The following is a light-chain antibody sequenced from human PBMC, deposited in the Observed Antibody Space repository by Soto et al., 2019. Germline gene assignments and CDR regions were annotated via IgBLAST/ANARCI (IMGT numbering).Light chain of an antibody. J-gene: IGKJ1*01. CDR3: QQYYTYWHM. V-gene: IGKV1-5*01. Sequence: DIQMTQSPSTLSASVGDRVIITCRASQSISDYLAWYQQKPGKAPKLLIYDAANLESGVPSTFSGSGSGTEFPLTIPSLQPDDFATYYCQQYYTYWHMFGQGTRVEIK. CDR2: DAA. CDR1: QSISDY.